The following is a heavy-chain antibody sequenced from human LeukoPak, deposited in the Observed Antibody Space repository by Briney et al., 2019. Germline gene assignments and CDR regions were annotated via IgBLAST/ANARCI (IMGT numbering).Heavy chain of an antibody. J-gene: IGHJ5*02. V-gene: IGHV3-20*01. CDR1: GFTFDDYG. CDR3: VRVASEGNWFDP. CDR2: INWNGGST. Sequence: GGSLGLSCAASGFTFDDYGMSWVRQAPGKGLEWVSGINWNGGSTGYADSVKGRFTISRDNAKNPLYLQMNSLRAEDTALYHCVRVASEGNWFDPWGQGTLVTVSS.